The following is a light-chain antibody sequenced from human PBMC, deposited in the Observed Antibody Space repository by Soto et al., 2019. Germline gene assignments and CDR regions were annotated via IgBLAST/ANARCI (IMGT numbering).Light chain of an antibody. CDR1: MRDVGAYNL. Sequence: QSVLTQPASVYGSAGQSITISCSGTMRDVGAYNLVSWYQQHPGTAPKLSIYEVRNRPSGIPSRFSGSRYGNTASLTSSGLQYEDEGDYYCSAYTARSPLVFGGGTKLTVL. CDR3: SAYTARSPLV. CDR2: EVR. J-gene: IGLJ3*02. V-gene: IGLV2-14*01.